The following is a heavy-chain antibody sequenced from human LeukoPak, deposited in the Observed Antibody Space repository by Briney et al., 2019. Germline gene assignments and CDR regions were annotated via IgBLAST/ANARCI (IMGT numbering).Heavy chain of an antibody. D-gene: IGHD2-15*01. J-gene: IGHJ5*02. Sequence: ASVKVSCKASGYTFTSYYMHWVRQAPGQGLEWMGIINPSGGSTSYAQKFQGRVTMTRDMSTSTVYMELSSLRSEDTAVYYCARDLLTYSGPYNWFDPWGQGTLVTVSS. CDR2: INPSGGST. CDR1: GYTFTSYY. CDR3: ARDLLTYSGPYNWFDP. V-gene: IGHV1-46*01.